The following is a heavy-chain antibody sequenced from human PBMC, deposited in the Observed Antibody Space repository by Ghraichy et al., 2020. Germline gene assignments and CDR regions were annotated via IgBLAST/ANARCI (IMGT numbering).Heavy chain of an antibody. J-gene: IGHJ4*02. V-gene: IGHV3-30*18. CDR1: GFTFSSYG. Sequence: GGSLRLSCAASGFTFSSYGMHWVRQAPGKGLEWVAVISYDGSNKYYADSVKGRFTISRDNSKNTLYLQMNSLRAEDTAVYYCAKFPYPRTNGVLGRYGDDYWGQGTLVTVSS. CDR2: ISYDGSNK. CDR3: AKFPYPRTNGVLGRYGDDY. D-gene: IGHD2-8*01.